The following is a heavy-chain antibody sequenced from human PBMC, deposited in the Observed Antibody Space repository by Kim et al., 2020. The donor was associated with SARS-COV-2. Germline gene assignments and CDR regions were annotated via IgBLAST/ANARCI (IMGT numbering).Heavy chain of an antibody. J-gene: IGHJ5*02. V-gene: IGHV4-39*07. CDR3: ARGFWGNTWFDT. CDR1: GVSLSSSDDY. D-gene: IGHD3-16*01. CDR2: IYARGSA. Sequence: SETLSLTCTVSGVSLSSSDDYWGWIRQSPGKGLEWIGSIYARGSAYYSPSLKSRVTISVDKSKNQFSLKLTAVTAADTAVYSCARGFWGNTWFDTWGQGTLVNVSS.